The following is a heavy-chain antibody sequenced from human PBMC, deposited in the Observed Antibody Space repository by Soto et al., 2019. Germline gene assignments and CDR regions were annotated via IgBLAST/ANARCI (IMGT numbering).Heavy chain of an antibody. Sequence: GGSLRLSCAASGFTFSNAWMSWVRQAPGKWLEWVGRIKSKTDGGTTDYAAPVKGRFTISRDDSKNALYLQMNSLKTEDTAVDYCTTEGGYYDSSGSWDYWGQGTLVTVYS. CDR3: TTEGGYYDSSGSWDY. D-gene: IGHD3-22*01. V-gene: IGHV3-15*01. J-gene: IGHJ4*02. CDR1: GFTFSNAW. CDR2: IKSKTDGGTT.